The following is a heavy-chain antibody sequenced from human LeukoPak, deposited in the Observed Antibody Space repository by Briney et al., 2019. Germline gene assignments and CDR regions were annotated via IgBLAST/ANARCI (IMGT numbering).Heavy chain of an antibody. D-gene: IGHD3-10*02. V-gene: IGHV4-4*09. CDR3: ACSEGYYYYYMDV. CDR2: IYTSGST. J-gene: IGHJ6*03. CDR1: GGSISSYY. Sequence: SETLSLTCTVPGGSISSYYWSWIRQPPGKGLEWLGYIYTSGSTNYNPSLKSRVPISVDTSKNQFSLKLSSVTAADTAVYYCACSEGYYYYYMDVWGKGTTVTVSS.